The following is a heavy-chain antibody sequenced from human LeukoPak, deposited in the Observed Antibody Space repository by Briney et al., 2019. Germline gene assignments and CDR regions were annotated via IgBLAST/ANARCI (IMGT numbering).Heavy chain of an antibody. CDR2: IYYSGST. J-gene: IGHJ6*03. Sequence: SETLSLTCTVSGGSISSYYWSWIRQPPGKGLEWIGYIYYSGSTNYNPSLKSRVTISVDTSKNQFSLKLSSVTAADTAVYYCARQYYYYYYMDVWGKGTTVTVSS. CDR3: ARQYYYYYYMDV. CDR1: GGSISSYY. V-gene: IGHV4-59*01.